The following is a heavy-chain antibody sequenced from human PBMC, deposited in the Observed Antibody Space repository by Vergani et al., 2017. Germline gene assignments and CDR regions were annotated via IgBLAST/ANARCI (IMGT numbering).Heavy chain of an antibody. CDR2: ISYDGSNK. CDR3: AKISDLDGVVPAAIQHFDY. V-gene: IGHV3-30*18. J-gene: IGHJ4*02. Sequence: QVQLVESGGSVVQPVRSLRLSCAASGFTFSSYGMHWVRQAPGKGLEWVAVISYDGSNKYYADSVKGRFTISRDNSKNTLYLQMNSLRAEDTAVYYCAKISDLDGVVPAAIQHFDYWGQGTLVTVSS. CDR1: GFTFSSYG. D-gene: IGHD2-2*01.